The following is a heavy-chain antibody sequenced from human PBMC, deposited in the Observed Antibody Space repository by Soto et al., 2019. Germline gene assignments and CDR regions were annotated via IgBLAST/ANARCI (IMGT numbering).Heavy chain of an antibody. D-gene: IGHD4-17*01. J-gene: IGHJ6*02. Sequence: PSETLSLTCVVSGDSITSNDCWTWVRQPPGKGLEWIGEIYNSVSTHYKPSLSSRVTISIDESKNQISLSLSSVTAADTAMYFCARRGTTAARKGMDVSGQGTRLAVCS. CDR2: IYNSVST. CDR1: GDSITSNDC. V-gene: IGHV4-4*02. CDR3: ARRGTTAARKGMDV.